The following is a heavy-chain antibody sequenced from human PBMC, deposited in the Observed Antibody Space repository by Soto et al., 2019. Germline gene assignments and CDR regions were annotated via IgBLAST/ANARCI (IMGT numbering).Heavy chain of an antibody. CDR1: GCTFTSYY. Sequence: ASVKVSCKASGCTFTSYYMHWVRQAPGQGLEWMGIINPSGGSTSYAQKFQGRVTMTRDTSTSTVYMELSSLRSEDTAVYYCASLYCSGGSCFSGSSKAFDIWGKGTMGTVS. J-gene: IGHJ3*02. CDR2: INPSGGST. CDR3: ASLYCSGGSCFSGSSKAFDI. V-gene: IGHV1-46*03. D-gene: IGHD2-15*01.